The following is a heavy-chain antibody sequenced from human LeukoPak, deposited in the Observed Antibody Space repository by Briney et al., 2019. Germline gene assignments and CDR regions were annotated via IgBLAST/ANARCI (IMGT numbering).Heavy chain of an antibody. CDR3: ARELGDLYYYYYYMDV. Sequence: ASVKVSCKASRYTFTSYVISWVRQAPGQGLEWMGWISAYNGNTNYAQKLRDRVTMTTDTSPSTAYMELRSLRSDDTAVYYCARELGDLYYYYYYMDVWGKGTTVTVSS. V-gene: IGHV1-18*01. CDR1: RYTFTSYV. J-gene: IGHJ6*03. D-gene: IGHD3-16*01. CDR2: ISAYNGNT.